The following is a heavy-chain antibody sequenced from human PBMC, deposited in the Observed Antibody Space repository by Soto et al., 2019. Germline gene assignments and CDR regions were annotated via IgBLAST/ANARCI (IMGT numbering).Heavy chain of an antibody. CDR2: IYYSGST. J-gene: IGHJ4*02. V-gene: IGHV4-59*08. D-gene: IGHD2-2*01. CDR1: GGSISSYY. Sequence: PSETLSLTCTVSGGSISSYYWSWIRQPPGKGLEWIGYIYYSGSTNYNPSLKSRVTISVGTSKNQFSLKLSSVTAADTAVYYCARLEGYCSSTSCSGFFDYWGQGTLVTVYS. CDR3: ARLEGYCSSTSCSGFFDY.